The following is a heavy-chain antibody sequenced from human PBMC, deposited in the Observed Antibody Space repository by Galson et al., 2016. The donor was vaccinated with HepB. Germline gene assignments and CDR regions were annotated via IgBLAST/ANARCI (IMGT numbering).Heavy chain of an antibody. CDR2: IIVMFATA. Sequence: SVKVSCKASGGTFNTYAISWVRQAPRQGLEWAGGIIVMFATAKDAQTFQGRVTITADTSTSTTYMELSSLRSEDTAVYYCARGTYYYDSSGFDYWGQGTLVTVSS. CDR3: ARGTYYYDSSGFDY. CDR1: GGTFNTYA. V-gene: IGHV1-69*06. D-gene: IGHD3-22*01. J-gene: IGHJ4*02.